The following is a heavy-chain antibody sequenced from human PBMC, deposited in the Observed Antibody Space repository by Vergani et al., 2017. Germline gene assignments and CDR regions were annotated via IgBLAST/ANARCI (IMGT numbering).Heavy chain of an antibody. V-gene: IGHV3-21*01. D-gene: IGHD6-19*01. J-gene: IGHJ4*02. CDR2: ISSSSSYI. CDR1: GFTFSSSS. CDR3: ARGHKGYSNGGY. Sequence: EVQLVESGGGLVKPGGSLRLSCAASGFTFSSSSMNWVRQAPGKGLEWVSSISSSSSYIYYADSVKGRFTISRDNAKNSLYLQMNSLRAEDTAVYYCARGHKGYSNGGYWGQGTLVTVSS.